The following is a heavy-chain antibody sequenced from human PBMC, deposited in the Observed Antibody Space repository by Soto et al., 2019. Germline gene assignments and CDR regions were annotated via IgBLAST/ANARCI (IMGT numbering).Heavy chain of an antibody. CDR3: ARALSSAAGLYFDF. V-gene: IGHV4-4*07. CDR1: GGSISSYY. D-gene: IGHD6-13*01. J-gene: IGHJ4*02. CDR2: IHTTDGT. Sequence: SETLSLTCTVSGGSISSYYWSWIRQPAGKGMEWIGRIHTTDGTNYNPSLKSRVTMSIDTSNNQFSLKLSSLTAADTAVYYCARALSSAAGLYFDFWGQGTLVTV.